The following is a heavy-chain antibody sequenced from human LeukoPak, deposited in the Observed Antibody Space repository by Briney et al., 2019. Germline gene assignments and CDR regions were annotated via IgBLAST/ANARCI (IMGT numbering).Heavy chain of an antibody. CDR2: ISSSSSYI. CDR1: GFTFSSYS. J-gene: IGHJ6*02. CDR3: AREGPVVTMVRGVYYGMDV. Sequence: GGSLRLPCAASGFTFSSYSMNWVRQAPGKGLEWVSSISSSSSYIYYADSVKGRFTISRDNAKNSLYLQMNSLRAEDTAVYYCAREGPVVTMVRGVYYGMDVWGQGTTVTVSS. V-gene: IGHV3-21*01. D-gene: IGHD3-10*01.